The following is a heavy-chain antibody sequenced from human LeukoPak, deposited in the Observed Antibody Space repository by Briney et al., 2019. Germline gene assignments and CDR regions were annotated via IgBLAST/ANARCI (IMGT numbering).Heavy chain of an antibody. J-gene: IGHJ4*02. D-gene: IGHD1-26*01. CDR3: ARRRYSGSSQHFDY. CDR1: GFTFDKAW. CDR2: IKSKIHGGTI. V-gene: IGHV3-15*01. Sequence: GGSLRLSCAASGFTFDKAWMTWVRQAPGKGLEWVGRIKSKIHGGTIDYAAPVKGRFTISRDDPENTVYLQMSSLRAEDTAVYYCARRRYSGSSQHFDYWGQGTLVTVSS.